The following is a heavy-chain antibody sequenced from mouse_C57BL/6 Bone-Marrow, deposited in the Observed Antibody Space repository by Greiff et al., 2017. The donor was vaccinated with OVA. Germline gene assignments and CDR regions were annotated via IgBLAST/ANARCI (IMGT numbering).Heavy chain of an antibody. CDR2: IRSKSNNYAT. CDR3: VSEDGYYVSY. Sequence: EVQLVESGGGLVQPKGSLKLSCAASGFIFNTYAMNWVRQAPGKGLEWVARIRSKSNNYATYYADSVKDRFTISRDDSESMLYLQMNNLKTEDTAMYYCVSEDGYYVSYWGQGTLVTVSA. J-gene: IGHJ3*01. V-gene: IGHV10-1*01. CDR1: GFIFNTYA. D-gene: IGHD2-3*01.